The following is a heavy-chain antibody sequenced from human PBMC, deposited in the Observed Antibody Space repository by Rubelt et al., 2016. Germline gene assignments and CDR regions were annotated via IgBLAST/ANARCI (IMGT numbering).Heavy chain of an antibody. CDR3: ARDLRAGHVPAAMDGGWFDP. D-gene: IGHD2-2*01. V-gene: IGHV3-53*01. CDR2: IYSGGST. J-gene: IGHJ5*02. Sequence: KGLEWVSVIYSGGSTYYADSVKGRFTISRDNAKNSLYLQMNSLRAEDTAVYYCARDLRAGHVPAAMDGGWFDPWGQGTLVTVSS.